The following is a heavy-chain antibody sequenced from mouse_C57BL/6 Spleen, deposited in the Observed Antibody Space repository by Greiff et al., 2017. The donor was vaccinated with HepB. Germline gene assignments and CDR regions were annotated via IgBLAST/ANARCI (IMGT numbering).Heavy chain of an antibody. J-gene: IGHJ2*01. D-gene: IGHD1-1*01. V-gene: IGHV1-50*01. CDR1: GYTFTSYW. CDR3: AICSNFDY. Sequence: QVQLQQPGAELVKPGASVKLSCKASGYTFTSYWMQWVKQRPGQGLEWIGEIDPSDSYTNYNQKFKGKATLTVDTSSSTAYMQLSSLTSEDSAVYYCAICSNFDYWGQGTTLTVSS. CDR2: IDPSDSYT.